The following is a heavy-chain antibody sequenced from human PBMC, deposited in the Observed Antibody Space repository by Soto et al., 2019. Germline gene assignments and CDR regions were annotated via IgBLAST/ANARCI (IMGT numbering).Heavy chain of an antibody. Sequence: ASVKVSCKASGGTFSSYTISWVRQAPGQGLEWMGRIIPILGIANYAQKFQGRVTITADKSTSTAYMELSSLRSEDTAVYYCARDPILRYFDWLLLDIWGQGTMVTVS. D-gene: IGHD3-9*01. V-gene: IGHV1-69*04. CDR1: GGTFSSYT. CDR3: ARDPILRYFDWLLLDI. J-gene: IGHJ3*02. CDR2: IIPILGIA.